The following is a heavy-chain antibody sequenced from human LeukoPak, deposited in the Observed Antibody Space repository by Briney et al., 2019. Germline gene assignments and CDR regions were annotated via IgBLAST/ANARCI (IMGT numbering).Heavy chain of an antibody. D-gene: IGHD5-18*01. V-gene: IGHV4-59*01. J-gene: IGHJ4*02. CDR2: IYYSGST. CDR1: GDSISTCY. CDR3: ARDRYGRPIDY. Sequence: SETLSLTCTVSGDSISTCYWSWIRQPPGKGLEWIGYIYYSGSTNHNPSLKSRVTISVDTSNNQFSLKLSSVTAADTAVYYCARDRYGRPIDYWGQGTLVTVSS.